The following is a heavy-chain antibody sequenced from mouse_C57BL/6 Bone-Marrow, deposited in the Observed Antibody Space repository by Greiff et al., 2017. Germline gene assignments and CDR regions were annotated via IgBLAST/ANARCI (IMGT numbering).Heavy chain of an antibody. D-gene: IGHD1-1*01. CDR2: IDPENGDT. Sequence: VHVKQSGAELVRPGASVKLSCTASGFNIKDDYMHWVKQRPEQGLEWIGWIDPENGDTEYASKFQGKATIAADTASNTAYLQLSGLTSEDTAVYYCTTTTTVVATEGFAYWGQGTLVTVSA. J-gene: IGHJ3*01. V-gene: IGHV14-4*01. CDR1: GFNIKDDY. CDR3: TTTTTVVATEGFAY.